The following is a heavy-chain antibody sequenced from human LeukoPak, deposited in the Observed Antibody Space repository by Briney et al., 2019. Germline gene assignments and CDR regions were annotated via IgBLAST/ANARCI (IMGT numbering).Heavy chain of an antibody. CDR2: ISTSSSYI. CDR1: GFTFSSYS. CDR3: AELGITMIGGV. V-gene: IGHV3-21*01. D-gene: IGHD3-10*02. Sequence: GGSLRLSCAASGFTFSSYSMNWVRQAPGKGLEWVSSISTSSSYIYYADSVKGRFTISRDNAKKSLYLQMNSLRAEDTAVYYCAELGITMIGGVWGKGTTVTISS. J-gene: IGHJ6*04.